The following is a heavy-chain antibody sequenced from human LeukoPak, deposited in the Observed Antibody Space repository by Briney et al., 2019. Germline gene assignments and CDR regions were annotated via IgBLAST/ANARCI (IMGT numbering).Heavy chain of an antibody. V-gene: IGHV4-59*01. Sequence: SETLSLTCTASGGSISSYYWSWIRQPPGKGLEWIGYIYYSGSTNYNPSLKSRVTISVDTSKNQFSLKLSSVTAADTAVYYCARDTEDIHWKYSSSWYYFDYWGQGTLVTVSS. CDR3: ARDTEDIHWKYSSSWYYFDY. CDR2: IYYSGST. J-gene: IGHJ4*02. CDR1: GGSISSYY. D-gene: IGHD6-13*01.